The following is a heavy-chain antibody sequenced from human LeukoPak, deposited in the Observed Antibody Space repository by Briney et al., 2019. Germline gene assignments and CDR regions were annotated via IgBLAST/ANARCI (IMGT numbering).Heavy chain of an antibody. D-gene: IGHD3-22*01. V-gene: IGHV3-11*04. CDR3: AREQYYYDSSGYYKLWAGAFDI. Sequence: GGSLRLSCAASGFTFSDYYMSWIRQAPGKGLEWVSYISSSGSTIYYADSVKGRFTISRDNAKNSLYLQMNSLRAEDTAVYYCAREQYYYDSSGYYKLWAGAFDIWGQGTMVTVSS. CDR1: GFTFSDYY. J-gene: IGHJ3*02. CDR2: ISSSGSTI.